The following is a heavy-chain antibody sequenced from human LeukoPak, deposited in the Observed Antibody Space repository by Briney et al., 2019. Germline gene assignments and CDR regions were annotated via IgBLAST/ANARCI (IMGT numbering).Heavy chain of an antibody. Sequence: ASVKVSCKASGYTFTSYGISWVRQAPGQGLEWMGWISAYNGNTNYAQKLQGRVTMTTDTSTSTAYMELRSLRSGDTAVYYCARDASYYDSSGYYPGSGFDYWGQGTLVTVSS. CDR1: GYTFTSYG. CDR3: ARDASYYDSSGYYPGSGFDY. D-gene: IGHD3-22*01. V-gene: IGHV1-18*01. J-gene: IGHJ4*02. CDR2: ISAYNGNT.